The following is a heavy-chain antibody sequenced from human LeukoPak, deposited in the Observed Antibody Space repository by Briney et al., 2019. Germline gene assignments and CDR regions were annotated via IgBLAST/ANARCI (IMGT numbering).Heavy chain of an antibody. D-gene: IGHD1-1*01. Sequence: KPSQTLSLTCAVSGYSISSDYHWRWIRQPPGRGLEWIANVHHSGSTYYNPSLKSRVTISVDTSKHHFSLEATSMTASDTAVYYCGRYKYGPLDYWGQGSLVTVSS. CDR1: GYSISSDYH. CDR2: VHHSGST. CDR3: GRYKYGPLDY. V-gene: IGHV4-38-2*01. J-gene: IGHJ4*02.